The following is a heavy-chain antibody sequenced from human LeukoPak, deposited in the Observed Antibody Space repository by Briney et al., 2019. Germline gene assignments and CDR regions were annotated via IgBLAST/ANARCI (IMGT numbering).Heavy chain of an antibody. J-gene: IGHJ4*02. CDR2: INSDGSST. CDR1: GFTFSSYW. V-gene: IGHV3-74*01. D-gene: IGHD1-26*01. Sequence: GGSLRLSCAASGFTFSSYWMHWVRQAPGKGLVWVSRINSDGSSTNYADSVKGRFTISRDNAQNTPYLQMNSLRADDTAVYYCVKDSPPRYSGSPPAYWGQGTLVTVSS. CDR3: VKDSPPRYSGSPPAY.